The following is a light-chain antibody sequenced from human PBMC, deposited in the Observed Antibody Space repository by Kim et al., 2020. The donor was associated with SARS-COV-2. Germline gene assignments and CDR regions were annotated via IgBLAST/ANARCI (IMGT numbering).Light chain of an antibody. CDR2: QDS. V-gene: IGLV3-1*01. J-gene: IGLJ2*01. Sequence: SVSVSPGQTASITCSVDKLGDKYACWYQQKPGQSPVLVIYQDSKRPSGIPERFSGSNSGNTATLTISGTQAMDEADYYCQAWDSSTVVFGGGTKLTVL. CDR3: QAWDSSTVV. CDR1: KLGDKY.